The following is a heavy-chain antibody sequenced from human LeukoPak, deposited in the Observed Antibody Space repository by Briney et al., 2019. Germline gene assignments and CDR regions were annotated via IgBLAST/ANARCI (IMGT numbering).Heavy chain of an antibody. V-gene: IGHV3-49*03. CDR1: GFTFGDYS. D-gene: IGHD3-9*01. CDR3: SREVRYFDWFQADY. J-gene: IGHJ4*02. CDR2: IRNKAYGGTA. Sequence: GGSLRLSCSASGFTFGDYSMSSFRQAPGKGLEWVGFIRNKAYGGTAEYAASVKGRFTISRDDSESITYLQMDSLKTEDTAVYYCSREVRYFDWFQADYWGQGTLVTVSS.